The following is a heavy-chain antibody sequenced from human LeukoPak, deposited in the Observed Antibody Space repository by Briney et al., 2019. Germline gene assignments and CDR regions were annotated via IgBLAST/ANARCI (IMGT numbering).Heavy chain of an antibody. CDR3: ARRALAGYWFDP. Sequence: SETLSLTCAVSGDSISSGAYSWSWIRQTPGRGLEWIGYIYRSRSTYYNPSLKSRVALSLDRSQNQFSLSVSSVTAADTAVYYCARRALAGYWFDPWGQGTLVTVSS. D-gene: IGHD6-19*01. J-gene: IGHJ5*02. V-gene: IGHV4-30-2*01. CDR2: IYRSRST. CDR1: GDSISSGAYS.